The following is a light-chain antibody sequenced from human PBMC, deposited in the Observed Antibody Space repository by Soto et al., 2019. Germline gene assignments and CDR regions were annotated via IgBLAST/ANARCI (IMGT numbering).Light chain of an antibody. J-gene: IGLJ1*01. CDR1: SSDDGTYNY. CDR3: CSYAGRSAYFV. Sequence: QSALTQPRSVSGSPGQSVTISCTGTSSDDGTYNYVSWYQQHPGKAPKVVIYDVSQRPSGVPDRFSGSKSGNTASLSISGLQGEDEADYYCCSYAGRSAYFVFGTGTKLTVL. CDR2: DVS. V-gene: IGLV2-11*01.